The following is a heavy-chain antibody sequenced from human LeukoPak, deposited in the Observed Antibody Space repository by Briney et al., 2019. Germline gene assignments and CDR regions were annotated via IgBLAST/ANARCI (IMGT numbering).Heavy chain of an antibody. J-gene: IGHJ6*03. Sequence: GASVKVSCKASGYTFTSYYMHWVRQAPGQGLEWMGIINPSGGSTSYAQKFQGRVTMTRDMSTSTVYMELSSLRSEDTAVYYCASYQLLPTRGYYYYYMDVWGKGTTVTVSS. D-gene: IGHD2-2*01. CDR2: INPSGGST. V-gene: IGHV1-46*01. CDR3: ASYQLLPTRGYYYYYMDV. CDR1: GYTFTSYY.